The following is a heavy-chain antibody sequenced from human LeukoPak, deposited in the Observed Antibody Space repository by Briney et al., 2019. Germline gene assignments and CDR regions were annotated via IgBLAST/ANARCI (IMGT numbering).Heavy chain of an antibody. D-gene: IGHD6-19*01. V-gene: IGHV4-34*01. CDR1: GGSFSGYY. CDR2: INHSGST. J-gene: IGHJ3*02. CDR3: ARPIRAAGSDAFDI. Sequence: SETLSLTCAVYGGSFSGYYWSWIRQPPGKGLEWIGEINHSGSTNYNPSLKSRVTISVDTSKNQFSLRLSSVTAADTAVYYCARPIRAAGSDAFDIWGQGTMVTVSS.